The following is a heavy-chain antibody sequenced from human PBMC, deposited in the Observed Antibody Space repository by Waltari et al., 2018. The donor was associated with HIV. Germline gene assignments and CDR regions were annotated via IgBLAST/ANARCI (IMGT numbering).Heavy chain of an antibody. J-gene: IGHJ4*02. V-gene: IGHV3-30*04. D-gene: IGHD1-20*01. Sequence: QVQLVDSGGGVVQPGRSLRLSCAASGFAFNSYVLPWARQAPGKGLEWVAVISYDGRHIFYADSVRGRFTISRDNSKNTLYLQMNSLTPADTAVYYCARAYNWNIRSPGFCDFWGQGTLVTVSS. CDR1: GFAFNSYV. CDR3: ARAYNWNIRSPGFCDF. CDR2: ISYDGRHI.